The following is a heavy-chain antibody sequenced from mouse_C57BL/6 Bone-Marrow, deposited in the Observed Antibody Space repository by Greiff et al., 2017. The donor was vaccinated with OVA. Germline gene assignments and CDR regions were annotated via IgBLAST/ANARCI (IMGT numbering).Heavy chain of an antibody. V-gene: IGHV1-55*01. CDR1: GYTFTSYW. CDR3: ASEDGPTHVGY. CDR2: IYPGSGST. Sequence: QVQLKQPGAELVKPGASVKMSCKASGYTFTSYWITWVKQRPGQGLEWIGDIYPGSGSTNYNEKFKSKATLTVDTSSSTAYMQLSSLTSEDAAVYYCASEDGPTHVGYWGQGTTLTVSS. D-gene: IGHD2-10*01. J-gene: IGHJ2*01.